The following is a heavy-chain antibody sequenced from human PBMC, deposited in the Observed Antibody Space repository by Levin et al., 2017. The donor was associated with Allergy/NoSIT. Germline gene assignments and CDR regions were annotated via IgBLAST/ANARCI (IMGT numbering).Heavy chain of an antibody. CDR2: ISSSSSYI. CDR3: ATIPNSYGYGEVDY. D-gene: IGHD5-18*01. CDR1: GFTFSSYS. Sequence: GESLKISCAASGFTFSSYSMNWVRQAPGKGLEWVSSISSSSSYIYYADSVKGRFTISRDNAKNSLYLQMNSLRAEDTAVYYCATIPNSYGYGEVDYWGQGTLVTVSS. V-gene: IGHV3-21*01. J-gene: IGHJ4*02.